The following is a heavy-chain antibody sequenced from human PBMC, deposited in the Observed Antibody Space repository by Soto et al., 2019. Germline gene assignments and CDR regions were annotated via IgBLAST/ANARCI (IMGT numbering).Heavy chain of an antibody. D-gene: IGHD4-4*01. CDR3: ASVQHADYRNKRDY. V-gene: IGHV4-34*01. Sequence: SETLSLTCAVYRGSFSGYYWRWIRQPPGKGLEWIGEIYYIGSTNYNPSLTSRGTISEDTSKNQCSLKMSSVTAADTAVYYCASVQHADYRNKRDYWGQGTLVTVSS. J-gene: IGHJ4*02. CDR2: IYYIGST. CDR1: RGSFSGYY.